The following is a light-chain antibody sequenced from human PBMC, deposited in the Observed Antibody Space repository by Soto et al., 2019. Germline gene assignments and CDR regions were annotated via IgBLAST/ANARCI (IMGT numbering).Light chain of an antibody. V-gene: IGKV1-5*01. CDR3: QQYHSYSPWT. Sequence: DIQMTQSPSTLSASVGDRVTITCRASQSITTWLAWYQQKPGKAPKLLISDASILESGVPSRFSGSGSGTEFTLTISSLQPEDFATYYCQQYHSYSPWTFGQGTKV. J-gene: IGKJ1*01. CDR1: QSITTW. CDR2: DAS.